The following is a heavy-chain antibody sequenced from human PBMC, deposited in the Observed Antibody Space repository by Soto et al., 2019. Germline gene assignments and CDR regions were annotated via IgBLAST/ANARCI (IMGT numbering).Heavy chain of an antibody. CDR2: IYYRGTT. D-gene: IGHD1-26*01. Sequence: QVQLRESGPGLVKPSETLSLTCTVSSGSIGTYFWSWIRQPPGKGLEWIGYIYYRGTTNYNPSLKSRGTIFLDTSKNQFSLRLSSVTAADTAVYYCARGRGGTYDAFDIWGQGTLVTVSS. J-gene: IGHJ3*02. CDR3: ARGRGGTYDAFDI. CDR1: SGSIGTYF. V-gene: IGHV4-59*01.